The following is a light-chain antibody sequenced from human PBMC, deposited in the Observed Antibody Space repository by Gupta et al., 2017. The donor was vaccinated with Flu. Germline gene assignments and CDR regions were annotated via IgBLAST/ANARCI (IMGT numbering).Light chain of an antibody. Sequence: EIVLTQSPATLSLSPGDRATLSCRASQSVSSFLAWYQQKPGQAPRLIIYDVSKRAMGSTDRFSGSGGAKDFTLTSSRREYEDCEVYCRQQRSDLVTFGGGTKVDIK. CDR1: QSVSSF. V-gene: IGKV3-11*01. CDR3: QQRSDLVT. CDR2: DVS. J-gene: IGKJ4*01.